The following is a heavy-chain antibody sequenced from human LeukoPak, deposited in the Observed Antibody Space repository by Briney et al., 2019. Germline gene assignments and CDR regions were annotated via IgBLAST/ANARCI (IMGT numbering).Heavy chain of an antibody. V-gene: IGHV4-38-2*02. J-gene: IGHJ4*02. CDR1: GYSITSGYY. Sequence: SETLSLTCTVSGYSITSGYYWGWIRQPPGKGLEWIGSIYHGGSTSYNPSLKRRVPISVETSKNQFSLKLSTVTAADTPVYYCARDRPGQYYFASWGQGPLVTVSS. CDR2: IYHGGST. CDR3: ARDRPGQYYFAS.